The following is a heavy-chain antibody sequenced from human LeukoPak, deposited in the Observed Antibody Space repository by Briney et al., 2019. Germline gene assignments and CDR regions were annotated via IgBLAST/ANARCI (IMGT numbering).Heavy chain of an antibody. J-gene: IGHJ4*02. CDR3: ARDQCVSGGDCGGPFDY. CDR2: IYYSGST. CDR1: GGSISSSSYY. D-gene: IGHD2-21*02. Sequence: SETLSLTCTVSGGSISSSSYYWGWIRQPPGKGLEWIGSIYYSGSTYYNPSLKSRVTISVDTSKNQFSLKLSSVTAADTAVYYCARDQCVSGGDCGGPFDYWGQGTLVTVSS. V-gene: IGHV4-39*07.